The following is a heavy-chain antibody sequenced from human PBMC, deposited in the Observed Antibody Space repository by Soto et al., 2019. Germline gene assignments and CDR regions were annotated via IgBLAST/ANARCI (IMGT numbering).Heavy chain of an antibody. Sequence: GGSLRLSCAASGFTFSTHAMSWVRQAPGKGLEWVSAISDNGGGTFYADSVKGRFTISRDNSRDTVSLQMSSLRADDTAVYYCAPYTPSSYFDYWGQGTLVTVSS. CDR1: GFTFSTHA. CDR2: ISDNGGGT. V-gene: IGHV3-23*01. J-gene: IGHJ4*02. D-gene: IGHD3-16*01. CDR3: APYTPSSYFDY.